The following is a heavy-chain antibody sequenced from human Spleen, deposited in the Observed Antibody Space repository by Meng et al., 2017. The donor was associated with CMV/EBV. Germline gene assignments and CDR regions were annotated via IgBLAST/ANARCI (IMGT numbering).Heavy chain of an antibody. CDR2: IIPIFGTA. V-gene: IGHV1-69*05. CDR3: AKLEDGGPRGYFDS. D-gene: IGHD1-1*01. J-gene: IGHJ4*02. Sequence: SVKVSCKASGGTFSSYAISWVRQAPGQGLEWMGGIIPIFGTANYAQKFQGRVTITTDESTSTAYMELSSLRAEDTAVYYCAKLEDGGPRGYFDSWGQGTLVTVSS. CDR1: GGTFSSYA.